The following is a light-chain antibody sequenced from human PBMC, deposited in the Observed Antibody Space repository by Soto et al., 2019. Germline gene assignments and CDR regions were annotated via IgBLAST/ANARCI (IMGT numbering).Light chain of an antibody. CDR2: EDN. CDR3: QSYDSSSPGI. Sequence: NFMLTQPHSVSGSPGQTVTISCTRSSVSIASNYVQWYQQRPGSSPTTVIYEDNQRPSGVPDRFSGSIDRSSNSASLTIAGLKTEDEADYCCQSYDSSSPGIFGGGTKVIVL. V-gene: IGLV6-57*01. J-gene: IGLJ2*01. CDR1: SVSIASNY.